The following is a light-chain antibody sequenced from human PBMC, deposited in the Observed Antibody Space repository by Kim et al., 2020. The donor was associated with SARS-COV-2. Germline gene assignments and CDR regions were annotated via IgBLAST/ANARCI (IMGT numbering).Light chain of an antibody. J-gene: IGKJ2*01. V-gene: IGKV3-20*01. CDR3: QQYDRSPYT. Sequence: LSPGERATLSCRASQSVDSRYLAWYQQKPGQAPRLLIFAGSFRATGFPDRFRGSGSGTDFTLTITRLEPEDFAVYYCQQYDRSPYTFGQGTKLEI. CDR1: QSVDSRY. CDR2: AGS.